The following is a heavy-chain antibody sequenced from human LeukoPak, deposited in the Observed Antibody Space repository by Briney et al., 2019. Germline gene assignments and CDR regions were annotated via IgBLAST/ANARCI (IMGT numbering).Heavy chain of an antibody. Sequence: SETLSLTCTVSGGSISSSSYYWGWLRQPPGKGLEWIGNIYYSGSTYYNPSLKSRVTISVDTSKNQFSLKLSSVTAADTAVYYCAIRGTYGSGTSGDAFDIWGQGTMVTVSS. V-gene: IGHV4-39*07. CDR1: GGSISSSSYY. D-gene: IGHD3-10*01. J-gene: IGHJ3*02. CDR2: IYYSGST. CDR3: AIRGTYGSGTSGDAFDI.